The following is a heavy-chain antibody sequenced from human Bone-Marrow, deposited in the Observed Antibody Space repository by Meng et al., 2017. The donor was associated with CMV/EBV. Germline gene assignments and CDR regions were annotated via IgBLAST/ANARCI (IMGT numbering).Heavy chain of an antibody. J-gene: IGHJ5*02. Sequence: SETLSLTCTVSGGSVSDDYWSWIRQPPGKGLEWIGYFYYSGNTNYNPSLKSRITISVDTSKNQFSLKLSSVTAADTAVYYCARGHEYCSGGSCYANNWFDPWGQGTLVTVSS. D-gene: IGHD2-15*01. V-gene: IGHV4-59*02. CDR2: FYYSGNT. CDR3: ARGHEYCSGGSCYANNWFDP. CDR1: GGSVSDDY.